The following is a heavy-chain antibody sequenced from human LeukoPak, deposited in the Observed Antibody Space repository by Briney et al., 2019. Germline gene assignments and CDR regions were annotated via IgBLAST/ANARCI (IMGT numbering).Heavy chain of an antibody. Sequence: PSETLSLTCAVHGGSFSGYYWSWIRQPPGKGLEWIGEINHSGSTNYNPSLKSRVAISVDTSKNQFSLKLSSVTAADTAVYYCAREGYYYGSGSYYRTFDYWGQGTLVTVSS. D-gene: IGHD3-10*01. CDR3: AREGYYYGSGSYYRTFDY. J-gene: IGHJ4*02. CDR1: GGSFSGYY. V-gene: IGHV4-34*01. CDR2: INHSGST.